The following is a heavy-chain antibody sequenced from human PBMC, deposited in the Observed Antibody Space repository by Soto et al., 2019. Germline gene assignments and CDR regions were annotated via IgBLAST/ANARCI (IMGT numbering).Heavy chain of an antibody. Sequence: QVQLVQSGAEVKKPGSSVKVFCKASGGTFSNYTISWVRQAPGQGLEWMGGIIPVFGTTDYEQKFQGRVTITADGSTSTAYMKLSSLRSADTAVYYCARSSAYVVVRKPTGNQDYYGMAVWGQGTTVTASS. CDR1: GGTFSNYT. CDR2: IIPVFGTT. CDR3: ARSSAYVVVRKPTGNQDYYGMAV. V-gene: IGHV1-69*01. D-gene: IGHD2-2*01. J-gene: IGHJ6*02.